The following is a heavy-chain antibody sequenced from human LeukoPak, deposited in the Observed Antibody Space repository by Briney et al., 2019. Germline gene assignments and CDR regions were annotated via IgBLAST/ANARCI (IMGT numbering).Heavy chain of an antibody. CDR3: ARHILGDTDSAFDY. CDR2: IYYSGST. Sequence: SETLSLTCTVSGGSISSYYWSWIRQPPGKGLEWIGYIYYSGSTNCNPSLKSRVTISVDTSKNQFSLKLSSVTAADTAVYYCARHILGDTDSAFDYWGQGTLVTVSS. D-gene: IGHD3-10*02. J-gene: IGHJ4*02. CDR1: GGSISSYY. V-gene: IGHV4-59*08.